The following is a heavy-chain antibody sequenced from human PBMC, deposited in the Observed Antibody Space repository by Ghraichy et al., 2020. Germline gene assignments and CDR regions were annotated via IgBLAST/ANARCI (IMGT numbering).Heavy chain of an antibody. J-gene: IGHJ6*02. D-gene: IGHD3-3*01. CDR1: GGSISSYY. V-gene: IGHV4-59*01. CDR2: TYYSGST. CDR3: ARDVGHYDFWSGNYYYGMAV. Sequence: SETLSLTCTVSGGSISSYYWSWIRQPPGKGLEWIGYTYYSGSTNYNPYLKSRVTISVDTSKNQFSLKLISVTAADTAVYSGARDVGHYDFWSGNYYYGMAVWGQETTVTVSS.